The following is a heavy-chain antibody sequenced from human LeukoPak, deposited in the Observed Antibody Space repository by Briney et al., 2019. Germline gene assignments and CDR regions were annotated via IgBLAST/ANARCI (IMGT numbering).Heavy chain of an antibody. CDR2: IYDRGPA. Sequence: PSETLSLTCTVSGGAIASGGYSWNWIRQSPGEGLEWIGCIYDRGPAYYNPSLKSRFTISVDRPKNQFFLNVTSLTAADTAVYYCARDSMVRGVITTRWFDPWGQGTLVTVSS. D-gene: IGHD3-10*01. CDR1: GGAIASGGYS. CDR3: ARDSMVRGVITTRWFDP. J-gene: IGHJ5*02. V-gene: IGHV4-30-2*06.